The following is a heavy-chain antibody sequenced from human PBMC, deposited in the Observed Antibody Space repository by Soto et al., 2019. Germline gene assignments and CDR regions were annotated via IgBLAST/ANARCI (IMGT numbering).Heavy chain of an antibody. CDR2: ISSSSSTI. V-gene: IGHV3-48*01. J-gene: IGHJ6*03. Sequence: EVQLVESGGGLVQPGGSLRLSCAASGFTFSSYSMNWVRQAPGKGLEWVSYISSSSSTIYYADSVKGRFTISRDNAKNSLYLQMNSLRAEDTAVYYCATERLWFGESGYMDVWGKGTTVTVSS. D-gene: IGHD3-10*01. CDR3: ATERLWFGESGYMDV. CDR1: GFTFSSYS.